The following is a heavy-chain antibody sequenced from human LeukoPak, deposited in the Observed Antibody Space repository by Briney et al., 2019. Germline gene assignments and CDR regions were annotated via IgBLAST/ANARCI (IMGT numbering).Heavy chain of an antibody. J-gene: IGHJ3*01. CDR1: GDSVSSNSTA. D-gene: IGHD5-24*01. V-gene: IGHV6-1*01. Sequence: SQTLSLTCAISGDSVSSNSTACNWIRQSPSRGLEWLGRTYYRSKWYNDYAVSVKSRTTINPDTSKNQFSLQLNSVTAEDTAVYYCVRGGQGDGYSADEAFDFWGQGTVVTVPS. CDR2: TYYRSKWYN. CDR3: VRGGQGDGYSADEAFDF.